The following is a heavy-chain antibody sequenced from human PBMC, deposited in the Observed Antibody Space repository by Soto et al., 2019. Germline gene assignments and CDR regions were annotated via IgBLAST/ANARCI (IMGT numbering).Heavy chain of an antibody. CDR2: IYYSGST. V-gene: IGHV4-59*08. D-gene: IGHD4-17*01. CDR1: GGSISSYY. CDR3: ARHDYGDSDFDY. J-gene: IGHJ4*02. Sequence: QVQLQESGPGLVKPSETLSLTCTVSGGSISSYYWSWIRQPPGKGLEWIGYIYYSGSTNYNPSLKRRVTISVDTSKNQFSLKLSSVTAADTAVYYCARHDYGDSDFDYWGQGTLVTVSS.